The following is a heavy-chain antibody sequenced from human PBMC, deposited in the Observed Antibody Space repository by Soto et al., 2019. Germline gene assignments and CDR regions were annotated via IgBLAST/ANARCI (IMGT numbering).Heavy chain of an antibody. J-gene: IGHJ4*02. CDR2: ISGSGGTT. D-gene: IGHD2-2*01. CDR1: GFTFRNYA. Sequence: SGGSLRLSCAASGFTFRNYAMSWARQAPGKGLEWVSAISGSGGTTRYADSVKGRFTISRDNSKNTLYLQMNSLRVEDTAVYYCAKDRSSTSCYAFDYWGQGSLVTVSS. CDR3: AKDRSSTSCYAFDY. V-gene: IGHV3-23*01.